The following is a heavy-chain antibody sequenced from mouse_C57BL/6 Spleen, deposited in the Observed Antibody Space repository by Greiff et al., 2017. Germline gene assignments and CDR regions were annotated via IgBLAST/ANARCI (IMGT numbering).Heavy chain of an antibody. J-gene: IGHJ4*01. D-gene: IGHD1-1*01. CDR2: IYPGDGDT. CDR1: GYAFSSYW. V-gene: IGHV1-80*01. Sequence: QVHVKQSGAELVKPGASVKISCKASGYAFSSYWMNWVKQRPGKGLEWIGQIYPGDGDTNYNGKFKGKATLTADKSSSPAYMQLSSLTSEDSAVYFCARRGDYSYAMDYWGQGTSVTVSS. CDR3: ARRGDYSYAMDY.